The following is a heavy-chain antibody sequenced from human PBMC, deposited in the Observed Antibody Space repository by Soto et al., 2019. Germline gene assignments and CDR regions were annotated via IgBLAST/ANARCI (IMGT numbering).Heavy chain of an antibody. CDR1: GGSISSSNYY. V-gene: IGHV4-39*01. D-gene: IGHD6-19*01. Sequence: SETLSLTYVVSGGSISSSNYYWGWIRKPPGKRLELIGNIYYNGNTYYNPSLKSRVTISIDTSKSQFSLKVSSVTAADTAVYYCARLRAGPDNGWYWAFDYWGQGTLVTVPS. J-gene: IGHJ4*02. CDR3: ARLRAGPDNGWYWAFDY. CDR2: IYYNGNT.